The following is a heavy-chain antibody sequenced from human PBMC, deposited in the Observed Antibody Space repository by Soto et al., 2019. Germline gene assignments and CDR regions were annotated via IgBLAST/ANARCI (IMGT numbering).Heavy chain of an antibody. CDR1: GFTFSDHY. V-gene: IGHV3-72*01. J-gene: IGHJ4*02. CDR2: SKNKADSYTT. Sequence: EVQLVESGGGLVQPGGSLRLSCAASGFTFSDHYMDWVRQAPGKGLEWVVRSKNKADSYTTEYAASVKCRFTISRDGSKNSLFLQMTSLTTEDTAVYYCTVWGSGNDFGAAWGQGILVTVSS. CDR3: TVWGSGNDFGAA. D-gene: IGHD3-10*01.